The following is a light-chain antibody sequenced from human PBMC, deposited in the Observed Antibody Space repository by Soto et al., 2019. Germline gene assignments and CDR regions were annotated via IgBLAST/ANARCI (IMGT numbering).Light chain of an antibody. CDR2: DAY. Sequence: EIVLTQSPANLSLSPGERATLSCRASQSVSSYLAWYQQKPGQAPRLLIYDAYNRATGIPARVSGSGSGTDFTLTISSLEAEDFAVYYCQQRSNWPWTFGQGTKVEIK. V-gene: IGKV3-11*01. J-gene: IGKJ1*01. CDR3: QQRSNWPWT. CDR1: QSVSSY.